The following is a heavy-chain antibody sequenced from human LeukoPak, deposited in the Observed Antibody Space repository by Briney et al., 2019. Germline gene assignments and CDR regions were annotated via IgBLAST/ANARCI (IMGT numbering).Heavy chain of an antibody. V-gene: IGHV3-23*01. CDR2: VIGSGGST. J-gene: IGHJ5*02. CDR1: GLTFSSSA. Sequence: GGSLRLSCAASGLTFSSSALNWVRQAPGKGLEWVSAVIGSGGSTYYADSVKGRFTISRDISKNTLYLQMNGLSAENTAIYYCAKGDTSSWYLFDPWGQGTLVTVSS. CDR3: AKGDTSSWYLFDP. D-gene: IGHD6-13*01.